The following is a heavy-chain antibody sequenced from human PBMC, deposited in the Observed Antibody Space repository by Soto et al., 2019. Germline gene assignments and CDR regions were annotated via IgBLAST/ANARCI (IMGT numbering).Heavy chain of an antibody. CDR1: GFTVSSNY. CDR3: ARAIKPGARYYYYMDV. D-gene: IGHD7-27*01. Sequence: PGGSLRLSCAASGFTVSSNYMSWVRQAPGKGLEWVSVIYSGGSTYYADSVKGRFTISRHNSKNTLYLQMNSLRAEDTAVYYCARAIKPGARYYYYMDVWGKGTTVTVSS. J-gene: IGHJ6*03. CDR2: IYSGGST. V-gene: IGHV3-53*04.